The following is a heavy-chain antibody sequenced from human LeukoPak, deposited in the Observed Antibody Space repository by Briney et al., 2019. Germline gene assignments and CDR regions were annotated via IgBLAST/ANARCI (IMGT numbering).Heavy chain of an antibody. D-gene: IGHD1-14*01. CDR3: ARTPKYYYYYGMDV. V-gene: IGHV3-23*01. Sequence: PGGSLRLSCAASGFTFSTYAMSWVRQAPGKGLEWVSAISTSGDNTYYADSVKGRFTISRDNAKNSLYLQMNSLRAEDTAVYYCARTPKYYYYYGMDVWGQGTTVTVSS. CDR2: ISTSGDNT. J-gene: IGHJ6*02. CDR1: GFTFSTYA.